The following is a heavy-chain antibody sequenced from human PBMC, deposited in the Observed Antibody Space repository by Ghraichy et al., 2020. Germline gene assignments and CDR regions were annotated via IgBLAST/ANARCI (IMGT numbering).Heavy chain of an antibody. J-gene: IGHJ6*02. CDR1: GFSFSSTW. Sequence: GGSLRLSCAASGFSFSSTWMHWVRQPLGKGLVWVSRIKSGGKTNYADSVEGRFTISRDNAKSTLYLQMNSLRAEDTAVYYCVRDNYYGMDVWGQGTAVTVSS. CDR3: VRDNYYGMDV. CDR2: IKSGGKT. V-gene: IGHV3-74*01.